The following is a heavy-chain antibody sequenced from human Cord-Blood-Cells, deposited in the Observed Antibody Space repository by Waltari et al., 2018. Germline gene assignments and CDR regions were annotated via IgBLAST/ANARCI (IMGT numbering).Heavy chain of an antibody. J-gene: IGHJ3*02. V-gene: IGHV1-24*01. CDR2: VDPEDGET. CDR3: ATVGYCTNGVCYIDDAFDI. CDR1: GYTLTELS. Sequence: QVQLVQSGAEVKKPGASVKVSCKVSGYTLTELSMHWVRQAPGKGLEWMGGVDPEDGETIYAQKFQGRVTMTEDTSTDTADMELSSLRSEDTAVYYCATVGYCTNGVCYIDDAFDIWGQGTMVTVSS. D-gene: IGHD2-8*01.